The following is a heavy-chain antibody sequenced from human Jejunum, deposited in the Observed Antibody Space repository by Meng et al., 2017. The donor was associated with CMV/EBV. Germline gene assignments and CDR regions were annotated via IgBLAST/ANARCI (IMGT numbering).Heavy chain of an antibody. D-gene: IGHD1-26*01. Sequence: QVQLQESGPGLVKPSETLSLTCTVSGGSVNNYYWSWIRQSAGKGLEWIGSFYSSDTYNYHPSLDSRVTMSLDTSKNQFSLNLRSVTAADTATYYCARGPGASTREGFDYWGLGTLVTVSS. V-gene: IGHV4-4*07. CDR1: GGSVNNYY. J-gene: IGHJ4*02. CDR3: ARGPGASTREGFDY. CDR2: FYSSDTY.